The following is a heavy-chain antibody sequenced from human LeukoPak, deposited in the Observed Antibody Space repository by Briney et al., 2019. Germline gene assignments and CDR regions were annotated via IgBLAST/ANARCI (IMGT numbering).Heavy chain of an antibody. V-gene: IGHV3-11*01. CDR1: GFTFSDYY. Sequence: GGSLRLSCAASGFTFSDYYMTWICKAPGKGLGWVSYISIIGSTIYYAHSVKGRFHIPRDNAKKSLYLHMNSLRAEDTAVYYCARRGSSSCRAFDIWGQGTMVTVCS. CDR2: ISIIGSTI. J-gene: IGHJ3*02. D-gene: IGHD6-13*01. CDR3: ARRGSSSCRAFDI.